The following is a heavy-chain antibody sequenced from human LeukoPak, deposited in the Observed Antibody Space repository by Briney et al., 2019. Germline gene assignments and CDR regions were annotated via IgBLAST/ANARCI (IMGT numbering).Heavy chain of an antibody. V-gene: IGHV4-39*07. CDR2: IYYSGST. CDR3: ARVETGYYDSSGYLYFDY. D-gene: IGHD3-22*01. J-gene: IGHJ4*02. CDR1: GGSISSSSYY. Sequence: SETLSLTCTVSGGSISSSSYYWGWIRQPPGKGLEWIGSIYYSGSTYYNPSLKSRVTISVDTSKNQFSLKLSSVTAADTAVYYCARVETGYYDSSGYLYFDYWGQGTLVTVSS.